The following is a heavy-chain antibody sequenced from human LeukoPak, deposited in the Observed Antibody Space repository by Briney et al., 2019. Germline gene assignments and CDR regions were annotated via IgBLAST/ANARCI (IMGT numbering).Heavy chain of an antibody. CDR3: ARGYYEPFQS. J-gene: IGHJ4*02. Sequence: SGTLSLTCNVSGVSIRTSTYYWNWIRQSPGKGLEWIGCVSDSGTTKYNPSLKSRVTISVDTSKNHFSLILMSVTAADTAVYYCARGYYEPFQSWGQETLVTVSS. CDR1: GVSIRTSTYY. CDR2: VSDSGTT. V-gene: IGHV4-61*03. D-gene: IGHD3-22*01.